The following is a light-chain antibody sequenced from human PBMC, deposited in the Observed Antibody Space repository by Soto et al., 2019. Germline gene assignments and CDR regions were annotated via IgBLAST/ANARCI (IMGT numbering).Light chain of an antibody. J-gene: IGKJ1*01. Sequence: IQMTQSPSTLSASVGDRVTITCRASQSISTWLAWYQQKPGKAPNLLIYDASSLESGVPSRFSGSGSGTEFTLTISSLQPDDFAPYYCLQHNSYSWSFGQGTKVDIK. CDR1: QSISTW. CDR3: LQHNSYSWS. CDR2: DAS. V-gene: IGKV1-5*01.